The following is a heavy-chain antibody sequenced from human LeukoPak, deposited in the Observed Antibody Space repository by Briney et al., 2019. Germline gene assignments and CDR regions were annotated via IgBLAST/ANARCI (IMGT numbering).Heavy chain of an antibody. CDR3: ARDYCSSTSCLFDY. J-gene: IGHJ4*02. CDR2: INPNSGDT. Sequence: ASVKVSCKASGYTFTGYHMHWVRQAPGQGLEWMGRINPNSGDTNYAQKFQGRVTMTRDKSISTAYMELSRLRFDDTAVYYCARDYCSSTSCLFDYWGQGTLVTVSS. V-gene: IGHV1-2*06. CDR1: GYTFTGYH. D-gene: IGHD2-2*01.